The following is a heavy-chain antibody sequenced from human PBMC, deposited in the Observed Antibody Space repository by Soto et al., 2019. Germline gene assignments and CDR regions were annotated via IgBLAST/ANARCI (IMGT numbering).Heavy chain of an antibody. D-gene: IGHD4-17*01. Sequence: ASVKVSCKASGGTFSSYAISWVRQAPGQGLDWVGVINPSGRTTSYAQKFLGRVTMTRGASTATVYMELNRLRSEDTAVYYCARDLDVTTVTTSFDSWGQGTLVTVSS. J-gene: IGHJ5*01. CDR1: GGTFSSYA. CDR3: ARDLDVTTVTTSFDS. CDR2: INPSGRTT. V-gene: IGHV1-46*01.